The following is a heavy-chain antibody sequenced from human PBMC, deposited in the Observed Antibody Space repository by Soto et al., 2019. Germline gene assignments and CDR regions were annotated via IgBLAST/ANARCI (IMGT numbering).Heavy chain of an antibody. J-gene: IGHJ4*02. CDR2: ISGGGDTT. CDR1: GFTFNNYA. V-gene: IGHV3-23*01. Sequence: EVQLLESGGGLVQPGGSLRLSCAASGFTFNNYAMTWVRQAPGKGLEWVSAISGGGDTTSYADSVKGRFTGSRDGSKNTLYLQMSSLRAEDTALYYCAKGRGGSGSLTPRVDLWGQGTLVTVSS. CDR3: AKGRGGSGSLTPRVDL. D-gene: IGHD3-10*01.